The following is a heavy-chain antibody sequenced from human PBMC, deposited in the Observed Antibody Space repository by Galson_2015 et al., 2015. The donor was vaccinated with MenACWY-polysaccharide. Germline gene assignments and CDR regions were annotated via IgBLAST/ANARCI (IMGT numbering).Heavy chain of an antibody. D-gene: IGHD5-12*01. Sequence: SLRLSCAASGFTFSTYWMHWVRQAPGKGLVWVSRIKSVGSSTTYADSVKGRFTISRDNAKNTLYLQMNSLRAEDTALYYCARGYSAYDWGQGTLVTVSA. J-gene: IGHJ4*02. V-gene: IGHV3-74*01. CDR2: IKSVGSST. CDR1: GFTFSTYW. CDR3: ARGYSAYD.